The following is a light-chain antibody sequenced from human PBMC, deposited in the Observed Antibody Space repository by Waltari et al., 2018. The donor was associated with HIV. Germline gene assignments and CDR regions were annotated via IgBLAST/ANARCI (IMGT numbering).Light chain of an antibody. Sequence: QSVLTQPPSASGTPGQRVTIHCSGTRSNIGSNVVTWYQQLPGTAPKLLIYKNNQRPSGVPDRFSGSKSGTSASLAISGLQSDDEGDYYCSAWDDNVNALFGGGTKLTVL. CDR3: SAWDDNVNAL. CDR2: KNN. V-gene: IGLV1-44*01. CDR1: RSNIGSNV. J-gene: IGLJ2*01.